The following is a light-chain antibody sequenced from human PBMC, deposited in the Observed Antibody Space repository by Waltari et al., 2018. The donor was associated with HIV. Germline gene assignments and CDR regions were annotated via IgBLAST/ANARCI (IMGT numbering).Light chain of an antibody. CDR1: TSNIGSNA. V-gene: IGLV1-44*01. CDR3: AVWDDSLNGNVI. CDR2: TNM. J-gene: IGLJ2*01. Sequence: QSVLTQPPSTSGTPGQRVTISCSGSTSNIGSNAVNWYQQLPGTAPKLVIYTNMRRMPGVPVRFTGSQAGTSASLAIVGLQSEDEAHYYCAVWDDSLNGNVIFGGGTKLTVL.